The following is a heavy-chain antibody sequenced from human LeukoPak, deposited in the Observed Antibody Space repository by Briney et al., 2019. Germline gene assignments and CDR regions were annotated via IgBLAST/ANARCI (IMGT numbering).Heavy chain of an antibody. CDR1: GYTFTGYY. V-gene: IGHV1-2*02. Sequence: ASVKVSCKASGYTFTGYYMHWVRQAPGQGLEWMGWINPNSGGTNYAQNFQGRVTMTRDMSTSTVYMELSSLRSEDTAVYYCARGASSSGGRNAFDIWGQGTMVTVSS. CDR3: ARGASSSGGRNAFDI. J-gene: IGHJ3*02. D-gene: IGHD1-26*01. CDR2: INPNSGGT.